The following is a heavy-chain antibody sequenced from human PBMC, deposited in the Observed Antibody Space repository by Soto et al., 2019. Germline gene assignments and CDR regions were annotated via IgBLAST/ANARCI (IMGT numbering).Heavy chain of an antibody. V-gene: IGHV2-26*01. Sequence: QVTLKESGPVLVKPTETLTQTCTVSGFSLSNVRMSVSWIRQPPGKALEWLAHIFSNDEKSYSTSLKSRLTISKDTSRGQVVLTMTNMDPVDTATYYCARTSIVSFLFDSWGQGILFTVSS. J-gene: IGHJ4*02. CDR1: GFSLSNVRMS. D-gene: IGHD2-15*01. CDR2: IFSNDEK. CDR3: ARTSIVSFLFDS.